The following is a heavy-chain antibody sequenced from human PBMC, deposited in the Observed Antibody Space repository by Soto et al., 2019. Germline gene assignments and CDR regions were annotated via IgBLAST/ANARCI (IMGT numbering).Heavy chain of an antibody. CDR1: GYTFTSYY. D-gene: IGHD3-3*01. CDR3: ASEKGHDFWSSYSRYYYGMDV. CDR2: IIPIFGTA. J-gene: IGHJ6*02. Sequence: SVKVSCKASGYTFTSYYMHWVRQAPGQGLEWMGGIIPIFGTANYAQKFQGRVTITADESTSTAYMELSSLRSEDTAVYYCASEKGHDFWSSYSRYYYGMDVWGQGTTVTVSS. V-gene: IGHV1-69*13.